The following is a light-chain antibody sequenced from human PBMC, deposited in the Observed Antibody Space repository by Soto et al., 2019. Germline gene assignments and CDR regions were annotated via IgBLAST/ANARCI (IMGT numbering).Light chain of an antibody. J-gene: IGKJ5*01. CDR3: QQRSNWPLT. V-gene: IGKV3-11*01. Sequence: PGERATLSCRASQSVSSNLAWYQQKPGQAPRLLIYDVSNRATDIPARFSGSGSGTDFTLTISRLEPEDFAVYYCQQRSNWPLTFGQGTRLEI. CDR1: QSVSSN. CDR2: DVS.